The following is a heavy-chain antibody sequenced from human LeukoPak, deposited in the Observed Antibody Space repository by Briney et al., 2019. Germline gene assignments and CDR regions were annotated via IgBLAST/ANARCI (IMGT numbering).Heavy chain of an antibody. J-gene: IGHJ4*02. V-gene: IGHV3-53*04. CDR3: ASSVVPAAFDY. Sequence: PGGSLRLSCAASGFTVSSNYMSWVRQAPGKGLEWVSVIYSSGSTYYADSVKGRFTISRHNSKNTLYLQMNSLRAEDTAVYYCASSVVPAAFDYWGQGTLVTVSS. CDR2: IYSSGST. CDR1: GFTVSSNY. D-gene: IGHD2-2*01.